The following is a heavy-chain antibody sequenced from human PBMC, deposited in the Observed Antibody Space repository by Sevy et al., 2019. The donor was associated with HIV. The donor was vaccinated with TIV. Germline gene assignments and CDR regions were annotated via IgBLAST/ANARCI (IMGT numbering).Heavy chain of an antibody. Sequence: GSLKISCKGSGYIFSSYWIAWVRQMPGKGLEWMGIIYPGDSDTRYSPSFQGQVTISADKSISTAYLQWNSLKPSDTAMYYCARQAHGGNPLDYWGQGTLVTVSS. J-gene: IGHJ4*02. CDR1: GYIFSSYW. V-gene: IGHV5-51*01. CDR2: IYPGDSDT. CDR3: ARQAHGGNPLDY. D-gene: IGHD2-15*01.